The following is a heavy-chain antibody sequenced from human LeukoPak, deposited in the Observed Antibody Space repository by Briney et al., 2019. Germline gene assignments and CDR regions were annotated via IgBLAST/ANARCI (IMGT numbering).Heavy chain of an antibody. D-gene: IGHD7-27*01. CDR2: IYYTGT. Sequence: PSETLSLTCTVSDGAIAGYSWSWIRQPPGKGLEWIGYIYYTGTSYNPSLKSRVTISADTSKNQFSLKLISVTAADTAVYYCASRKLGNDYWGQGTLVTVSS. J-gene: IGHJ4*02. CDR1: DGAIAGYS. CDR3: ASRKLGNDY. V-gene: IGHV4-59*01.